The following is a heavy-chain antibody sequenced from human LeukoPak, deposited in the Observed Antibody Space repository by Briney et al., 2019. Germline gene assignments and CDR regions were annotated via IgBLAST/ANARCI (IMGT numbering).Heavy chain of an antibody. CDR3: ARAGRWEGRPHAFDI. J-gene: IGHJ3*02. CDR1: GVSISSSNSY. D-gene: IGHD1-14*01. CDR2: IYYSGNT. V-gene: IGHV4-39*07. Sequence: RPSETLSLTCTVSGVSISSSNSYWGWIRQPPGKGLEWIGSIYYSGNTYYNASLKSRLIISVDTSKNQFSLKLRSVTAADTAMYYCARAGRWEGRPHAFDIWGQGTMVTVSS.